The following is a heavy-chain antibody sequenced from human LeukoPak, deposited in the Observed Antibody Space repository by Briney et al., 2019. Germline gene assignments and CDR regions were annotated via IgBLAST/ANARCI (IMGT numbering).Heavy chain of an antibody. Sequence: PGGSLRLSCAASGFTVSSNYMSWVRQAPGKGLEWVSVIYSGGSTYYSDSVKGRFTIFRDDSKNTLYLQMNSLRAEDTAVYYCARGARSCHLGVCYFDYWGQGTLVTVSS. CDR3: ARGARSCHLGVCYFDY. D-gene: IGHD6-13*01. CDR1: GFTVSSNY. J-gene: IGHJ4*02. V-gene: IGHV3-66*02. CDR2: IYSGGST.